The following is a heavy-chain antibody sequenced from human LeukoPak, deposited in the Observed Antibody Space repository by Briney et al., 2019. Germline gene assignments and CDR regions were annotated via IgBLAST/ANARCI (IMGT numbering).Heavy chain of an antibody. Sequence: SETLSLTCTVSGYSISSGYYWGWIRPPPGKGLEWIGTIHHSGSTNYNPSLKSRVTIAVDTSKNQFSLKLSSVTAADTAVYFCARQIGYSYGYFDYWGQGTLVTVSS. V-gene: IGHV4-38-2*02. CDR1: GYSISSGYY. J-gene: IGHJ4*02. CDR2: IHHSGST. CDR3: ARQIGYSYGYFDY. D-gene: IGHD5-18*01.